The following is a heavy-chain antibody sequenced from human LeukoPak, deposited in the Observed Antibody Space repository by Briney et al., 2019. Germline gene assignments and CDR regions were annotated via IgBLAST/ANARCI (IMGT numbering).Heavy chain of an antibody. V-gene: IGHV4-34*01. CDR1: GGSFSGHY. Sequence: SETLSLTCAVYGGSFSGHYWSWIRQPPGKGLEWIGEINHSGSTNYNPSLKSRVTISVDTSKNQFSLKLSSVAAADTAVYYCARATGTTYNWFDPWGQGTLVTVSS. CDR2: INHSGST. D-gene: IGHD1-7*01. CDR3: ARATGTTYNWFDP. J-gene: IGHJ5*02.